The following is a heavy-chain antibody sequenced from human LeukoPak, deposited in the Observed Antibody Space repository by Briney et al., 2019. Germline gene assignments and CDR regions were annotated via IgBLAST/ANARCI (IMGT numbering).Heavy chain of an antibody. V-gene: IGHV4-61*02. J-gene: IGHJ4*02. Sequence: SETLSLTCTVSGGSISSGSYYWSWIRQPAGKGLEWIGRIYTSGSTNYNPSLKSRVTISVDTSKNHFSLNLKSVTAADTAVYYCAREDGSSGYDDFWGQGTLVTVSS. CDR1: GGSISSGSYY. CDR2: IYTSGST. D-gene: IGHD5-12*01. CDR3: AREDGSSGYDDF.